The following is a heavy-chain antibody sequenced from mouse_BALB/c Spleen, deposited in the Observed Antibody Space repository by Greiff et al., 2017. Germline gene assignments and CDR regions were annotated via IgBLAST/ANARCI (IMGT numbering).Heavy chain of an antibody. CDR3: AREEDDSYPYYYAMDY. CDR2: INPYNGGT. V-gene: IGHV1-18*01. Sequence: VQLQQSGPELVKPGASMKISCKASGYSFTGYTMNWVKQSHGKNLEWIGLINPYNGGTSYNQKFKGKATLTVDKSSSTAYMELLSLTSEDSAVYYCAREEDDSYPYYYAMDYWGQGTSVTVSS. J-gene: IGHJ4*01. CDR1: GYSFTGYT. D-gene: IGHD2-3*01.